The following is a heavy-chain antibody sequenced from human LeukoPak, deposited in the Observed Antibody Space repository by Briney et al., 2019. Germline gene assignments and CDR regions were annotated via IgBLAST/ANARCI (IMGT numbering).Heavy chain of an antibody. CDR3: TTDQRTIYGVVFHDY. Sequence: KAGGPLRLSCAASGFTFNNAWMSWVRQPPGKELEWVVRINYKTNGGTADYAAPGKGSFTISRDDSKDTLYLQMNSMKAEDTAVYYCTTDQRTIYGVVFHDYWGQGTLVTVSS. CDR2: INYKTNGGTA. CDR1: GFTFNNAW. D-gene: IGHD3-3*01. J-gene: IGHJ4*02. V-gene: IGHV3-15*01.